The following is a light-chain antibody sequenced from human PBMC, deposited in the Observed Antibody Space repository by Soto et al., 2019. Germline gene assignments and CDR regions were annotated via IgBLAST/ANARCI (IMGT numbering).Light chain of an antibody. CDR1: QTISSW. V-gene: IGKV1-5*01. Sequence: IQMTQSPATLSASVGDRVTITCRASQTISSWLAWCQQKPGKAPNLLIYDASTLERGVPSRFRGTGSGTEFTLTIDSLQPDDFATYYCQQYHTSSINLGPGTRLEIK. CDR3: QQYHTSSIN. J-gene: IGKJ5*01. CDR2: DAS.